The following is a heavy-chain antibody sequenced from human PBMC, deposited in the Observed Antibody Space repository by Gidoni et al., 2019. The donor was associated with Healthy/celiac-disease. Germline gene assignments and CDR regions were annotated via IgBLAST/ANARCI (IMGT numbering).Heavy chain of an antibody. CDR3: ARVPVGYSGYADWLYYYYYMDV. D-gene: IGHD5-12*01. CDR1: GYTFTSYV. J-gene: IGHJ6*03. V-gene: IGHV1-18*04. Sequence: QVQLVQSGAEVKKPGASVKVSCKASGYTFTSYVLSWVRQAPGQGLEWMGWISAYNGNTNYAQKLQGRVTMTTDTSTSTAYMELRSLRSDDTAVYYCARVPVGYSGYADWLYYYYYMDVWGKGTTVTVSS. CDR2: ISAYNGNT.